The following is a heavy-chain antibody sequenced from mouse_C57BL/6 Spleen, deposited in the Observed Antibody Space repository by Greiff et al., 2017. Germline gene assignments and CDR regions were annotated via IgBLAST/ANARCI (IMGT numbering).Heavy chain of an antibody. V-gene: IGHV1-69*01. Sequence: VQLQQPGAELVMPGASVKLSCKASGYTFTSYWMHWVKQRPGQGLEWIGEIDPSDSSTNYNQKFKGKSTLTVDKSSSTAYMQLSSLTSEDSAVYYCASCITTVVPWYFDGWGTGTTVTVSS. D-gene: IGHD1-1*01. J-gene: IGHJ1*03. CDR1: GYTFTSYW. CDR3: ASCITTVVPWYFDG. CDR2: IDPSDSST.